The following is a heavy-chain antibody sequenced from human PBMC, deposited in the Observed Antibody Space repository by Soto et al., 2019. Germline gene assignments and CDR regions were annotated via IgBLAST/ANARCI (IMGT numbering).Heavy chain of an antibody. CDR3: ARDDIVVVPAAPTYYYYYGMDV. CDR2: ISSSGSTI. D-gene: IGHD2-2*01. J-gene: IGHJ6*02. CDR1: GFTFSSYE. V-gene: IGHV3-48*03. Sequence: EVQLVASGGGLVQPGGSLRLSCAASGFTFSSYEMNWVRQAPGKGLEWVSYISSSGSTIYYADSVKGRFTISRDNAKNSLYLQMNSLRAEDTAVYYCARDDIVVVPAAPTYYYYYGMDVWGQGTTVTVSS.